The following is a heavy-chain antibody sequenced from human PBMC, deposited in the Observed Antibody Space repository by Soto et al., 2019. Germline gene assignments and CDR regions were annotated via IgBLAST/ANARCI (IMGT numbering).Heavy chain of an antibody. Sequence: GGSLRLSCAASGFTFSSYSMNWVRQAPGKGLEWVSSISSSSSYIYYADSVKGRFTISRDNAKNSLYLQMNSLRAEDTAVYYCARTPCGGDCYSDYWGQGTLVTVSS. D-gene: IGHD2-21*02. V-gene: IGHV3-21*01. J-gene: IGHJ4*02. CDR1: GFTFSSYS. CDR3: ARTPCGGDCYSDY. CDR2: ISSSSSYI.